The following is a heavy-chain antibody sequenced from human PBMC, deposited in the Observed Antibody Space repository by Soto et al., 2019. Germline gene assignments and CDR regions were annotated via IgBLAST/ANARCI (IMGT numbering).Heavy chain of an antibody. J-gene: IGHJ4*02. D-gene: IGHD6-13*01. Sequence: EVQLVESGGGLVQPGRSLRLSCAASGFTFDDYAMHWVRQAPGKGLEWVSGISWNSGSIGYADSVKGRFTITRDNAKNSLYLQMNSLRAEDTALYYCAKGSRWYYFDYWGQGTLVTVSS. V-gene: IGHV3-9*01. CDR2: ISWNSGSI. CDR3: AKGSRWYYFDY. CDR1: GFTFDDYA.